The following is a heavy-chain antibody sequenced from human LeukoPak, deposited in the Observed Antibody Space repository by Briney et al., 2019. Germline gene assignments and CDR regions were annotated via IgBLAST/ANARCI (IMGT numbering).Heavy chain of an antibody. CDR1: GFTFSSYG. J-gene: IGHJ6*03. CDR2: ISGSGGST. CDR3: ARRGTTMVRGVTSLARYYYMDV. Sequence: GGSLRLSCAASGFTFSSYGMSWVRQAPGKGLEWVSAISGSGGSTYYADSVKGRFTISRDNSKNTLYLQMNSLRAEDTAVYYCARRGTTMVRGVTSLARYYYMDVWGKGTTVTVSS. V-gene: IGHV3-23*01. D-gene: IGHD3-10*01.